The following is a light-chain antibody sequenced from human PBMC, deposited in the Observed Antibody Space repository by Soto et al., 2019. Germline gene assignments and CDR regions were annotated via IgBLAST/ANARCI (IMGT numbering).Light chain of an antibody. V-gene: IGLV2-14*02. Sequence: QSALTQPASVSGSPGQSITISCTGTSSDVGGYDLVSWYQQHPGKAPKLMIYEVSNRPSGVSDRFSGSKSGNTASLTISGLQAEDEADYYCSSYRSSTTLGVFGGGTKLTVL. CDR2: EVS. J-gene: IGLJ2*01. CDR3: SSYRSSTTLGV. CDR1: SSDVGGYDL.